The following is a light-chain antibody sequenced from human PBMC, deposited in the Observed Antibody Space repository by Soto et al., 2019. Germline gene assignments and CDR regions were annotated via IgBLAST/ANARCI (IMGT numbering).Light chain of an antibody. V-gene: IGKV3D-15*01. CDR2: GAS. CDR3: QQYSVWPLT. J-gene: IGKJ4*01. Sequence: EIVLTQSPATLSVSPGERAALSCRASQSVSNNLAWYQQKPGQPPRLLIFGASTGATGIPARFSGSGSEAEFALTISTLQSEDFAVYYCQQYSVWPLTFGGGTKVEIK. CDR1: QSVSNN.